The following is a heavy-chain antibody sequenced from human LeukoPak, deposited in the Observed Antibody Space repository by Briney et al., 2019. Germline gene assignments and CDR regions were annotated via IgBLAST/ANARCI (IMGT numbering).Heavy chain of an antibody. CDR3: ARDRGGTGDFDY. CDR2: INAGNGNT. J-gene: IGHJ4*02. Sequence: ASVKVSCEASGYTFTSYAMHWVRQAPGQRLEWMGWINAGNGNTKYSQKFQGRDTITRDTSASTAYMELSSLRSEDKAVYYCARDRGGTGDFDYWGQGTLVTVSS. D-gene: IGHD2-15*01. CDR1: GYTFTSYA. V-gene: IGHV1-3*01.